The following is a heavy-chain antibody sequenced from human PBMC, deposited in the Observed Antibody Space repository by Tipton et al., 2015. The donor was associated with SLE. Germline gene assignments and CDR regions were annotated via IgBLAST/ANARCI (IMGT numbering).Heavy chain of an antibody. J-gene: IGHJ4*02. CDR3: ARLPDYFDH. CDR2: VSYSGST. CDR1: GDSINVYY. Sequence: PGLVKPSETLSLTCSVSGDSINVYYWSWVRQPPGKGLEWIGYVSYSGSTNYNPSLQSRVTISVDTSKNQFSLKLRSVTAADTAVYYCARLPDYFDHWGQGALVTVSS. V-gene: IGHV4-59*01.